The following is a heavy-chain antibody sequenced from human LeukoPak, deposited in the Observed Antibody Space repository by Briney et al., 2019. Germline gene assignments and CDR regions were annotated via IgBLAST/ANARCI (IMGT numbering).Heavy chain of an antibody. CDR1: GFTFSSYA. D-gene: IGHD3-3*01. CDR3: AKEGVRFGYYFDY. CDR2: ISGSGGST. J-gene: IGHJ4*02. V-gene: IGHV3-23*01. Sequence: GSLRLSCAASGFTFSSYAMSWFDQAPGKGLEWVSAISGSGGSTYYADSVKGRFTISRDNSKNTLYLQMNSLRAEDTAVYYCAKEGVRFGYYFDYWGQGTLVTVSS.